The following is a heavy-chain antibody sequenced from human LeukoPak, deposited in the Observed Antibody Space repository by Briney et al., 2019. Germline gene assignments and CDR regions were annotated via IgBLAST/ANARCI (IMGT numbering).Heavy chain of an antibody. CDR1: GGSISSSSYY. CDR3: ARVPAAAIPYPPDY. Sequence: PSETLSLTCTVSGGSISSSSYYWGWIRQPPGKGLEWIGSIYYSGSTYYNPSLKSRVTISVDTSKNQFSLKLSSVTAADTAVYYCARVPAAAIPYPPDYWGQGTLVTISS. D-gene: IGHD2-2*02. V-gene: IGHV4-39*07. CDR2: IYYSGST. J-gene: IGHJ4*02.